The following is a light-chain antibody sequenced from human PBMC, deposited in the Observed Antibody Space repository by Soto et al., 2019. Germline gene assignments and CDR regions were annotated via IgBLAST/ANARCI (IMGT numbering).Light chain of an antibody. Sequence: QAVVTQEPSLTVSPGGRVTLTCGSSTGAVTSGHYPYWFQQKPGQAPRALIYDAFNKLSWAPARFSGSLLGGKAALTLSGAQPEDEGDYYCLLMFPGARVFGGGTKLTVL. CDR3: LLMFPGARV. CDR2: DAF. CDR1: TGAVTSGHY. V-gene: IGLV7-46*01. J-gene: IGLJ2*01.